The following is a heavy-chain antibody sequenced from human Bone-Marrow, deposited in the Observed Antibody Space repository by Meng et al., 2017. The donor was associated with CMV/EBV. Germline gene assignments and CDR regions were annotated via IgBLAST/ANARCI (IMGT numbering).Heavy chain of an antibody. CDR1: GYTFTGFY. CDR2: INPNSGST. D-gene: IGHD5-18*01. V-gene: IGHV1-2*02. Sequence: KASGYTFTGFYLHWMRQAPGRGLEWMGWINPNSGSTSYPQKFQGRVTMTRDTSTSTVYMELSSLRSEDTAVYYCARDLGYSYGHYFDYWGQGTLVTVSS. CDR3: ARDLGYSYGHYFDY. J-gene: IGHJ4*02.